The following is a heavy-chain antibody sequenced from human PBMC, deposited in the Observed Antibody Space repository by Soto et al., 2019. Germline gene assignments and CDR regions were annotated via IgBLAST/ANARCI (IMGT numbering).Heavy chain of an antibody. CDR1: RYTFSTYS. CDR3: AKTYSSGRGAFDV. J-gene: IGHJ3*01. D-gene: IGHD6-19*01. Sequence: GGSLRPSCAPSRYTFSTYSMNSVRQAPGKGLEWISYISSGSSTIYYADSVKGRFTISRDNAQNSLYLQMTSLRADDTAVYYCAKTYSSGRGAFDVWGQGTMVTVSS. CDR2: ISSGSSTI. V-gene: IGHV3-48*01.